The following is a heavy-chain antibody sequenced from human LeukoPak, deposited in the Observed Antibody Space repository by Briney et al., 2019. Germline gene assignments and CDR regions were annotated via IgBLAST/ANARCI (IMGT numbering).Heavy chain of an antibody. V-gene: IGHV3-23*01. CDR1: GFTFSSYA. CDR3: ANLYVWGSYRTHSDY. CDR2: ISGSGGST. Sequence: GGSLGLSCAASGFTFSSYAMSWVRQAPGKGLEWVSAISGSGGSTYYADSVKGRFTISRDNSKNTLYLQMNSLRAEDTAVYYCANLYVWGSYRTHSDYWGQGTLVTVSS. J-gene: IGHJ4*02. D-gene: IGHD3-16*02.